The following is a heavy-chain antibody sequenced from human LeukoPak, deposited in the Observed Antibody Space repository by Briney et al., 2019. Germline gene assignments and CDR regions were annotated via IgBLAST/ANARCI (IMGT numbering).Heavy chain of an antibody. CDR1: GYTFTVYY. V-gene: IGHV1-2*02. Sequence: ASVKVSCKASGYTFTVYYMHWVRQAPGPGLEWMGWINPNSGGTSSAQKFQGRVTMTRDTSITTVYMEVSWLTSDDTAIYYCARADRLDGGPYLIGPWGQGTLVTVSS. CDR3: ARADRLDGGPYLIGP. CDR2: INPNSGGT. J-gene: IGHJ5*02. D-gene: IGHD2-21*01.